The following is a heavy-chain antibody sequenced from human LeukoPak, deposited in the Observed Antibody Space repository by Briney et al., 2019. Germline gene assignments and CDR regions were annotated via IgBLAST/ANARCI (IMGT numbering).Heavy chain of an antibody. Sequence: SVKVSCKASGGTFSSYAISWVRQAPGQGLEWMGGIIPIFGTANYAQKFQGRVTITTDESTSTAYMELSSVTAADTAVYYCARQYSSSVGYYFDYWGQGTLVTVSS. CDR1: GGTFSSYA. J-gene: IGHJ4*02. CDR2: IIPIFGTA. CDR3: ARQYSSSVGYYFDY. D-gene: IGHD6-6*01. V-gene: IGHV1-69*05.